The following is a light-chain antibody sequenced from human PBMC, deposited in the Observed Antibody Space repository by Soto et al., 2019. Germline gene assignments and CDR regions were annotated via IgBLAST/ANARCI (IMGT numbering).Light chain of an antibody. J-gene: IGLJ1*01. CDR2: EVS. Sequence: QSVLTQPPSASGSPGQSVTISCTGTSSDVGGYNYVSWYQQHPGKAPKLMIYEVSKRPSGVPDRFSGSKSGNTASLTVSGLEAEDEADCYCCSYAGSNGVFGAGTKLTVL. V-gene: IGLV2-8*01. CDR1: SSDVGGYNY. CDR3: CSYAGSNGV.